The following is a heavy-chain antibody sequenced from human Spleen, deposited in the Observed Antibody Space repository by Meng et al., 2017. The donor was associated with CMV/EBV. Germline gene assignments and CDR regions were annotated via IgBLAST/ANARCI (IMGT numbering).Heavy chain of an antibody. V-gene: IGHV4-39*07. CDR2: IYYSGST. J-gene: IGHJ3*02. CDR3: ARVGGYCSSTSCYDDAFDI. Sequence: GSLRLSCTVSGGSISNILYYWGWVRQPPGKGLEWIGSIYYSGSTYYNPSLKSRVTISVDTSKNQFSLKLSSVTAADTAVYYCARVGGYCSSTSCYDDAFDIWGQGTMVTVSS. CDR1: GGSISNILYY. D-gene: IGHD2-2*01.